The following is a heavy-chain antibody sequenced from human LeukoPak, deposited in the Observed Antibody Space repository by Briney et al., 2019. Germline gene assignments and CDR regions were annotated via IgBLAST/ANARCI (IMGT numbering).Heavy chain of an antibody. CDR2: INYDERKK. V-gene: IGHV3-30*02. J-gene: IGHJ3*02. Sequence: GGSLRLSCVASGFTFNTYGMHWVRQAPGKGLEWVAFINYDERKKNYIDSVKGRFTISRDNSRNTLYLEMNGLGAEDKAMYYCARGAYRYRPYDGLDIWGPGTMVTVSS. CDR1: GFTFNTYG. CDR3: ARGAYRYRPYDGLDI. D-gene: IGHD5-18*01.